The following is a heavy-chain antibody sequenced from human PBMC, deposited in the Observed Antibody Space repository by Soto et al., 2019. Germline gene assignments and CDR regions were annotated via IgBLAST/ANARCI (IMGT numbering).Heavy chain of an antibody. CDR1: GYTFTSYY. J-gene: IGHJ6*02. D-gene: IGHD1-26*01. V-gene: IGHV1-46*01. CDR3: ARGKDGGSYQPYYYYYGMDV. Sequence: ASVKVSCKASGYTFTSYYMHWVRQAPGQGLEWMGIINPSGGSTSYAQKFQDRVTMTRDTSTSTVYMELSSLRSEDTAVYYCARGKDGGSYQPYYYYYGMDVWGQGTTVTVSS. CDR2: INPSGGST.